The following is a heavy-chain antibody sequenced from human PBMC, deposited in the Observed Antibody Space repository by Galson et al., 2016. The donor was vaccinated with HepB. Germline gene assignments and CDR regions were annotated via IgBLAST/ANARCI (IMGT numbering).Heavy chain of an antibody. CDR1: GFTFSSTA. CDR3: PKDRHYWSAIDY. Sequence: SLRLSCAASGFTFSSTAMAWVRQAPGKGLEWVAGVGSGGSDTHYADLVKGRFTISRDNSNNIVYLKMNNLRAEDTAVYYCPKDRHYWSAIDYWGQGSLVTVSS. D-gene: IGHD3-3*02. J-gene: IGHJ4*02. V-gene: IGHV3-23*01. CDR2: VGSGGSDT.